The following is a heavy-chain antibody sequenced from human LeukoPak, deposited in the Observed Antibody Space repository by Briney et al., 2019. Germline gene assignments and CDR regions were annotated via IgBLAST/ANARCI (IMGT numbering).Heavy chain of an antibody. D-gene: IGHD5-12*01. Sequence: PSETLSLTCAVYGGSFSGYYWSWIRQPPGTGLEWIGYIYHTGSTNYNPSLKSRVNISVDTSKNQFSLKLSSVTAADTAVYYCARDHRYSGYDFVWYFDLWGRGTRVTVSS. J-gene: IGHJ2*01. CDR2: IYHTGST. CDR1: GGSFSGYY. V-gene: IGHV4-59*01. CDR3: ARDHRYSGYDFVWYFDL.